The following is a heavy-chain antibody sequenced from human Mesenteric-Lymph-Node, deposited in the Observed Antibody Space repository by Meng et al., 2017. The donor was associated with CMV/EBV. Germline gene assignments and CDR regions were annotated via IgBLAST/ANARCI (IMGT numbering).Heavy chain of an antibody. CDR2: IYRDGSA. V-gene: IGHV3-53*01. CDR1: GFNVSRDY. CDR3: ARIRSSWSYDVFDI. J-gene: IGHJ3*02. Sequence: GGSLRLSCAAYGFNVSRDYMNWVRQAPGKGLEWVSVIYRDGSAYYADSMKGRFTIPRDNSENTVYLEMSSLRAEDTAVYFCARIRSSWSYDVFDIWGQGTMVTVSS. D-gene: IGHD6-13*01.